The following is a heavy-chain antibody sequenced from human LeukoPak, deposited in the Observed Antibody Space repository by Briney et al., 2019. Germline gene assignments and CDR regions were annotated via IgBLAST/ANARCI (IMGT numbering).Heavy chain of an antibody. CDR2: IYPGDSDT. D-gene: IGHD2-15*01. Sequence: GESLKISCKGSGYSSTNYWIAWVRQMPGKGLEWMGIIYPGDSDTRYSPSFQGQVTISADKSISTAYLQWSSLKASDTAMYYCARHRWEAAYNWFDPWGQGTLVTVSS. CDR3: ARHRWEAAYNWFDP. V-gene: IGHV5-51*01. J-gene: IGHJ5*02. CDR1: GYSSTNYW.